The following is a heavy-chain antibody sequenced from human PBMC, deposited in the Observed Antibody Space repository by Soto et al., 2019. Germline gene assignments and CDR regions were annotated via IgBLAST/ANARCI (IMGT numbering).Heavy chain of an antibody. J-gene: IGHJ6*02. Sequence: SVKVSCKASGDVFRSYAISWVRQAPGQGLEWMGGIIPIFGTANYAQKFQGRVTITADESTSTAYMELSSLRSEDTAVYYCARERGIQLWSPGYYYYYGMDVWGQGTTVTVSS. CDR3: ARERGIQLWSPGYYYYYGMDV. CDR2: IIPIFGTA. CDR1: GDVFRSYA. D-gene: IGHD5-18*01. V-gene: IGHV1-69*13.